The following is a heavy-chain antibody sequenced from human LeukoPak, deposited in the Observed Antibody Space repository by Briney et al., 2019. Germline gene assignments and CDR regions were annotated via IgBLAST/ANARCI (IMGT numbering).Heavy chain of an antibody. J-gene: IGHJ4*02. Sequence: SQTLSLTCAISGDSVSSNSAAWNWIRQSPSRGLEWLGRTYYRSKWYNDYAVSVKSRITINPDTSKNQFSLKLSSVTAADTAVYYCARLTPEVRGNVIDYWGQGTLVTVSS. CDR2: TYYRSKWYN. CDR1: GDSVSSNSAA. CDR3: ARLTPEVRGNVIDY. D-gene: IGHD3-10*01. V-gene: IGHV6-1*01.